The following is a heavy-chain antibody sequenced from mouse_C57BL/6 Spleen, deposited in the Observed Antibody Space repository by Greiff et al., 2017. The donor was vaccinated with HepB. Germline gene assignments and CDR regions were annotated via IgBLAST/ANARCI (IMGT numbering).Heavy chain of an antibody. D-gene: IGHD3-2*02. CDR2: IDPSDSYT. CDR1: GYTFTSYW. Sequence: VQLQQSGAELVKPGASVKLSCKASGYTFTSYWMQWVKQRPGQGLEWIGEIDPSDSYTNYNQKFKGKATLTVDTSSSTADMQLSSLTSEDSAVYYCARGGAAQATLDYWGQGTTLTVAS. V-gene: IGHV1-50*01. CDR3: ARGGAAQATLDY. J-gene: IGHJ2*01.